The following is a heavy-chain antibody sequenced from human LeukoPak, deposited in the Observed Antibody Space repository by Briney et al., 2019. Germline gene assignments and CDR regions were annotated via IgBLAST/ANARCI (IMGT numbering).Heavy chain of an antibody. CDR1: GFXFSSYG. Sequence: PGGSLRLSCAASGFXFSSYGIHWVRQAPGKGLGWMAVMWYDGSNKYYADSVKGRFTISRDNSKNTLYLQMNSLRAEDTAVYYCARDRGPGYSYGVLDYWGQGTLVTVSS. D-gene: IGHD5-18*01. CDR2: MWYDGSNK. CDR3: ARDRGPGYSYGVLDY. J-gene: IGHJ4*02. V-gene: IGHV3-33*01.